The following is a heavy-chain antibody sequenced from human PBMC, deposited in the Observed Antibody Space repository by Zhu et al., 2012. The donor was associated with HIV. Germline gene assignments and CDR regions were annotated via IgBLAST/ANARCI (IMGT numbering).Heavy chain of an antibody. D-gene: IGHD3-9*01. CDR3: ARGRSPDFSRPSRYFDRVMNQSPPTSRRYGLDV. CDR1: DESFNGHY. J-gene: IGHJ6*02. Sequence: QVQLQQWGAGLLKPSETLSLTCAVYDESFNGHYWTWTRQPPGKGLEWIGEINHRGTTNYNPSLTSRVTISVDTSKKQFSLKLNSVSAADTAVYYCARGRSPDFSRPSRYFDRVMNQSPPTSRRYGLDVWGQGTTVTVSS. CDR2: INHRGTT. V-gene: IGHV4-34*01.